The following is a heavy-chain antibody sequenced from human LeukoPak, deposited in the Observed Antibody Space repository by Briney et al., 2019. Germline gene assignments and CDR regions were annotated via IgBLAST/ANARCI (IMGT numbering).Heavy chain of an antibody. V-gene: IGHV5-51*01. CDR1: GYNFTSYW. D-gene: IGHD4-17*01. CDR3: ARLGDLYGDYGIHDY. CDR2: IYPGDSDT. J-gene: IGHJ4*02. Sequence: PGESLKISCKGSGYNFTSYWIGWVRQMPGKGLEWMGIIYPGDSDTRYSPSLQGQATISVDKSTSSAYLQWNSLKASDTAVYYCARLGDLYGDYGIHDYWGQGTLVTVSS.